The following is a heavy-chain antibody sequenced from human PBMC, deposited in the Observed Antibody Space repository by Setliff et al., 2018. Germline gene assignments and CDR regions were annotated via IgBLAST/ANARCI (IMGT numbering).Heavy chain of an antibody. V-gene: IGHV4-61*02. CDR1: GGSISSGSYY. D-gene: IGHD3-22*01. J-gene: IGHJ3*02. Sequence: SETLSLTCAVSGGSISSGSYYWSWIRQPAGKGLEWIGRIYSRGSTNYNPSLKRRVTVSLDASKNQLSLKLSSVTAADTAVYYCARDHYDYYDSRQAFDIWGQGTMVTVSS. CDR2: IYSRGST. CDR3: ARDHYDYYDSRQAFDI.